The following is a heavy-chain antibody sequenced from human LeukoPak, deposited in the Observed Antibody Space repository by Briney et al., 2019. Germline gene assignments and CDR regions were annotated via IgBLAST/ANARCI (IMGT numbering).Heavy chain of an antibody. V-gene: IGHV4-61*05. CDR1: GGSISSSSYY. CDR2: IYYSGST. CDR3: ARGGYSYGYGDY. D-gene: IGHD5-18*01. Sequence: SSETLSLTCTVSGGSISSSSYYWGWIRQPPGKGLEWIGYIYYSGSTNYNPSPKSRVTISVDTSKNQFSLKLSSVTAADTAVYYCARGGYSYGYGDYWGQGTLVTVSS. J-gene: IGHJ4*02.